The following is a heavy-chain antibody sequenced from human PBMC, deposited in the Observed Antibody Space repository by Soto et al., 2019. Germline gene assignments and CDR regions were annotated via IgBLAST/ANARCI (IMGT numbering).Heavy chain of an antibody. J-gene: IGHJ6*02. CDR3: ARDRGYSGYDSPRFYYGMDV. Sequence: QVQLVESGGGVVQPGRSLRLSCAASGFTFSSYGMHWVRQAPGKGLAWVAVIWYDGSNKWYADSVKGRFTISRDNSTNTLYLQTNSLRAEDTAVYSCARDRGYSGYDSPRFYYGMDVWGQGTTVTVSS. CDR1: GFTFSSYG. CDR2: IWYDGSNK. D-gene: IGHD5-12*01. V-gene: IGHV3-33*01.